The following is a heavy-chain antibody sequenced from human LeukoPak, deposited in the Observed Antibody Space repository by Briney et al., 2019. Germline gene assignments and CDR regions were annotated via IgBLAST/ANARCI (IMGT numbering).Heavy chain of an antibody. V-gene: IGHV1-69*13. CDR2: IIPIFGTA. J-gene: IGHJ4*02. D-gene: IGHD3-10*01. CDR1: GGTFSSYA. Sequence: ASVKVSCTSSGGTFSSYAISLVRQAPGQGLEWMGGIIPIFGTANYAQKFQGRVTITAAESTSTAYMELSSLRSEDTAVYYCARDPNYYGSGSYSYFDYWGQGTLVTVSS. CDR3: ARDPNYYGSGSYSYFDY.